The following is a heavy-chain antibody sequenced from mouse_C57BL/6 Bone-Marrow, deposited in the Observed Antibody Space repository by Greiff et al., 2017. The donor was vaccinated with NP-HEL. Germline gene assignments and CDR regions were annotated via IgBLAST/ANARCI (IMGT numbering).Heavy chain of an antibody. V-gene: IGHV14-4*01. J-gene: IGHJ2*01. Sequence: VQLQQSGAELVRPGASVKLSCTASGFNIKDDYMYWVKQRPEQGLEWIGWIDPENGDTEYASKFQGKATITADTTSNTTYLKLSSLTSEDTAVYYCTTPSCCGHYFDYWGQGTTLTVSA. CDR3: TTPSCCGHYFDY. CDR1: GFNIKDDY. CDR2: IDPENGDT.